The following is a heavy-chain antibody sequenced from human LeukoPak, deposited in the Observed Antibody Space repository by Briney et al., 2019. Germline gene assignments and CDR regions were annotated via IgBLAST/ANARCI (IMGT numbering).Heavy chain of an antibody. Sequence: ASVKVSCKASGYTFTGYYMHWVRQAPGQGLEWMGWINPNSGGTNYAQKFQGRVTMTRDTSISTAYMELSRLRSDDTAVYYCARDLSIAARPGGVDYWGQGTLVTVSS. CDR3: ARDLSIAARPGGVDY. D-gene: IGHD6-6*01. CDR2: INPNSGGT. J-gene: IGHJ4*02. V-gene: IGHV1-2*02. CDR1: GYTFTGYY.